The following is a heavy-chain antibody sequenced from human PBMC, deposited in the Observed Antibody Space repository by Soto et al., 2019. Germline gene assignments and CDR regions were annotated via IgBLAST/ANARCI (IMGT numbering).Heavy chain of an antibody. Sequence: QVQLQESGPGLVKPSETLSITCTVSGGSISSYYWSWIRQPLGKGLEWIGYIYYSGSTNYNPSLKSRVTISVDTSKNQFSLKLSSVTAADTAVYYCARLYGGTLDYWGQGTLVTVSS. V-gene: IGHV4-59*08. J-gene: IGHJ4*02. CDR1: GGSISSYY. CDR3: ARLYGGTLDY. CDR2: IYYSGST. D-gene: IGHD4-17*01.